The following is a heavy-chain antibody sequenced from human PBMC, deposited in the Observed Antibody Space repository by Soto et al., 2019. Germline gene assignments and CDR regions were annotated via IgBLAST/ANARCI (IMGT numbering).Heavy chain of an antibody. CDR2: IYYTGST. D-gene: IGHD5-12*01. CDR1: GDSISTYSNY. Sequence: SETLSLTCTVSGDSISTYSNYWSWIRQPPGRGLEWIGRIYYTGSTNYNPSLKSRVTISVDTSKNQFSLKLSSVTAADTAVYYCAREGTIRGDSGYDYFFDYWGQGTLVTVSS. J-gene: IGHJ4*02. CDR3: AREGTIRGDSGYDYFFDY. V-gene: IGHV4-59*12.